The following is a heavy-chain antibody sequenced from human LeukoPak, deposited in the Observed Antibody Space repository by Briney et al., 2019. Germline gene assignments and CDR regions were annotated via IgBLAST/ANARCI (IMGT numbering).Heavy chain of an antibody. CDR1: GFTPSKYY. CDR2: IRQDGSEK. CDR3: ARCGTAVPTDF. Sequence: SQSLSCAASGFTPSKYYMTWVRQPPGRALAWVANIRQDGSEKYYVDSVKGRFTISRDNAKNSLYLQMYSLRVEDTAIYYCARCGTAVPTDFWGQGTLVTVSS. V-gene: IGHV3-7*05. J-gene: IGHJ4*02. D-gene: IGHD4-23*01.